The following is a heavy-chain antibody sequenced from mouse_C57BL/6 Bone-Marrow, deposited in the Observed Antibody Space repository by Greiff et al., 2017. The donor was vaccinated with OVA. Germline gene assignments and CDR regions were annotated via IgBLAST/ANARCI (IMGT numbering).Heavy chain of an antibody. CDR3: TRRLRVLYYFDY. CDR1: GYTFTDYE. D-gene: IGHD1-1*01. V-gene: IGHV1-15*01. CDR2: IDPETGGT. J-gene: IGHJ2*01. Sequence: VQLQQSGAELVRPGASVTLSCKASGYTFTDYEMHWVKQTPVHGLEWIGAIDPETGGTAYHQKFKGTAILTADKSSSTAYMELRSLTSEASAVDYGTRRLRVLYYFDYWGQGTTLTVSS.